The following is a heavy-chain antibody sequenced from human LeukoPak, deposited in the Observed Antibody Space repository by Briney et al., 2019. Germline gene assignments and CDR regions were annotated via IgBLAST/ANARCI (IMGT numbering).Heavy chain of an antibody. Sequence: PGGSLRLSCAASGFTFSSYSMYGVRQAPGKGLEWVSYISSSSNTIYYADSVKGRFTISRDNAKNSLYLQMNSLRAEDTAVYYCARGYSCGSYPPGYWGQGTLVTVSS. CDR2: ISSSSNTI. D-gene: IGHD6-19*01. V-gene: IGHV3-48*01. J-gene: IGHJ4*02. CDR1: GFTFSSYS. CDR3: ARGYSCGSYPPGY.